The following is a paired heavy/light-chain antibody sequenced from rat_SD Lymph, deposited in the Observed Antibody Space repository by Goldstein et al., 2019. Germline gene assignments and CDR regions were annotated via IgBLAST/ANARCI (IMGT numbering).Light chain of an antibody. CDR3: QQWSSNPFT. CDR2: STS. J-gene: IGKJ4*01. CDR1: SSVSN. Sequence: EIVLTQSPTTTAASPGEKVTITCLASSSVSNMYWYQQKSGASPKLLIYSTSSLASGVPDRFSGSGSGTSYSLTINTMEAEDAATYYCQQWSSNPFTFGSGTKLEIK. V-gene: IGKV4S4*01.
Heavy chain of an antibody. CDR3: ARLTEG. D-gene: IGHD1-11*01. V-gene: IGHV5-34*01. J-gene: IGHJ2*01. CDR1: GFTFSNYG. CDR2: ISSGSSYI. Sequence: EVQLVESGGGLVQPGRSLKLSCVASGFTFSNYGMNWIRQAPGKGLEWVAYISSGSSYIYYAETVKGRFTISRDNAKNTLYLQMTSLRSEDTALYYCARLTEGWGQGVMVTVSS.